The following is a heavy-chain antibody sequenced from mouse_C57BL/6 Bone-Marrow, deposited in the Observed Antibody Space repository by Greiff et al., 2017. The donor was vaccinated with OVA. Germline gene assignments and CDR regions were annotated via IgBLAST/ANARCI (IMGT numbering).Heavy chain of an antibody. D-gene: IGHD2-3*01. CDR2: ISSGSSTI. V-gene: IGHV5-17*01. CDR3: ARRWLLQGYYAMDY. J-gene: IGHJ4*01. Sequence: DVKLVESGGGLVKPGGSLKLSCAASGFTFSDYGMHWVRQAPEKGLEWVAYISSGSSTIYYADTVKGRFTISRDNAKNTLFLQMTSLRSEDTAMYYCARRWLLQGYYAMDYWGQGTSVTVSS. CDR1: GFTFSDYG.